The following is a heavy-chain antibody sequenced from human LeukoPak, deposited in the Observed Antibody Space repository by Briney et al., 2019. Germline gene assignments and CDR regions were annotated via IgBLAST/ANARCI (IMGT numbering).Heavy chain of an antibody. V-gene: IGHV1-69*05. CDR3: ARVVAGYSSSAQRYYYYMDV. D-gene: IGHD6-6*01. CDR2: IIPIFSTA. CDR1: GGTFSSYA. J-gene: IGHJ6*03. Sequence: GASVKVSCKASGGTFSSYAISWVRQTPGQGLEWMGRIIPIFSTANYAQKFQGRVTITTDESTSTAYMELSSLRSEDTAVYYCARVVAGYSSSAQRYYYYMDVWGKGTTVTVSS.